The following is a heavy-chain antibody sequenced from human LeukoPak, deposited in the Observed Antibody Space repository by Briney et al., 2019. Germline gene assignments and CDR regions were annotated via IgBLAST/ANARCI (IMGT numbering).Heavy chain of an antibody. Sequence: PGGSLRLSCAASRFTFSSYGMHWVRQAPGKGLEWVAVIWYDGSNKYYADSVKGRFTISRDNSKNTLYLQMNSLRAEDTAVYYCAKGGKWDVTPFDYWGQGTLVTVSS. CDR2: IWYDGSNK. V-gene: IGHV3-33*06. CDR1: RFTFSSYG. D-gene: IGHD1-26*01. J-gene: IGHJ4*02. CDR3: AKGGKWDVTPFDY.